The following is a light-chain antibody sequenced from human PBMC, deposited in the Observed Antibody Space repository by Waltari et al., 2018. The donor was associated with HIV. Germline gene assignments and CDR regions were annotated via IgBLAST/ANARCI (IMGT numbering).Light chain of an antibody. CDR3: QQYGSSPYS. Sequence: EIVLTQSPGTLSLSPGERGTLSCRTSQSVSSSYLAWYQQKPGQAPRLLIYGASRRATGIPDRFSGSGSGTDFTLTISRLEPDDFAVYYCQQYGSSPYSFGQGTKLEIK. CDR1: QSVSSSY. J-gene: IGKJ2*03. CDR2: GAS. V-gene: IGKV3-20*01.